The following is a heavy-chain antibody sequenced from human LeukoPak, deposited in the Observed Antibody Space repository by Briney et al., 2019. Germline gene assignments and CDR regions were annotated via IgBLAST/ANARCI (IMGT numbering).Heavy chain of an antibody. V-gene: IGHV4-59*01. J-gene: IGHJ4*02. CDR3: ARGIAGSSSWYDY. D-gene: IGHD6-13*01. Sequence: PSETLSLTCTVSGGSISSYYWSWIRQPPRKGLEWIGYIYYSGSTNYNPSLKSRVTISVDTSKNQFSLKLSSVTAADTAVYYCARGIAGSSSWYDYWGQGTLVTVSS. CDR2: IYYSGST. CDR1: GGSISSYY.